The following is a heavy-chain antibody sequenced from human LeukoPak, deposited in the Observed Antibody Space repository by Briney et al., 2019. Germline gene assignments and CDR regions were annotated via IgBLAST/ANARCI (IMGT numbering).Heavy chain of an antibody. D-gene: IGHD6-19*01. V-gene: IGHV1-2*02. CDR2: INPNSGGT. CDR1: GYTFTGYY. Sequence: GASVKVSCKASGYTFTGYYMHWVRQAPGQGLEWMGWINPNSGGTNYAQKFQGRVTMTRDTSISTAYMELSRLRSDGTAVYYCARSGRIAVAVSWFDPWGQGTLVTVSS. J-gene: IGHJ5*02. CDR3: ARSGRIAVAVSWFDP.